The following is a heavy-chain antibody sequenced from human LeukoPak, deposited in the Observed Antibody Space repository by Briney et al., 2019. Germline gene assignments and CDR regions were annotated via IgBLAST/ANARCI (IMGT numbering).Heavy chain of an antibody. CDR3: ARQSAVVPAASDY. D-gene: IGHD2-2*01. CDR2: INHSGST. CDR1: GGSFSGYY. J-gene: IGHJ4*02. V-gene: IGHV4-34*01. Sequence: SETLSLTCAVYGGSFSGYYWSWIRQSPGKGLEWIGEINHSGSTNYNPSLKSRVTISVDTSKNQFSLKLSSVTAADTAVYYCARQSAVVPAASDYWGQGTLVTVSS.